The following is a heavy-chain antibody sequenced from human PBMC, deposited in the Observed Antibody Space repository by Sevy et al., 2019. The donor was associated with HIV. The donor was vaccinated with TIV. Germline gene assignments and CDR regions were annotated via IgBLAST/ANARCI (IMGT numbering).Heavy chain of an antibody. Sequence: GGSLRLSCAASGFTFSNYGMNWVRQAPGKGLEWVSVIHNSGDSTYYADSVKGRFTISRDNSENTLYLQMNSLRADDTDVYFCVKGGSIAAAGNDAFDIWGQGTMVTVSS. V-gene: IGHV3-23*05. J-gene: IGHJ3*02. D-gene: IGHD6-13*01. CDR1: GFTFSNYG. CDR3: VKGGSIAAAGNDAFDI. CDR2: IHNSGDST.